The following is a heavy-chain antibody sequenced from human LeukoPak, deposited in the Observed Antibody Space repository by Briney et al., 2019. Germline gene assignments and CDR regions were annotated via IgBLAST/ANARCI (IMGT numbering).Heavy chain of an antibody. D-gene: IGHD5-12*01. J-gene: IGHJ4*02. V-gene: IGHV4-59*01. Sequence: SEALSLTCTVSGGSISSYYWSWIRQPPGKGLEWIGYIYYSGSTNYNPSLKNRVTISVDTSKNQFSLKLTSVTAADTAVNYCARGYYYQNYYFDYWGQGTLVTVSS. CDR3: ARGYYYQNYYFDY. CDR2: IYYSGST. CDR1: GGSISSYY.